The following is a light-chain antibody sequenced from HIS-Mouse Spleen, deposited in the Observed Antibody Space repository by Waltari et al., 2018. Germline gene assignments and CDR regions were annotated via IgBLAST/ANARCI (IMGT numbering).Light chain of an antibody. V-gene: IGKV3-15*01. J-gene: IGKJ2*01. CDR1: QSVSSN. Sequence: EIVMTPSPATLSVSPGESATLPCRASQSVSSNLAWYQQKPGQAPRLLIYGASTRATGIPARFSGSGSGTEFTLTISSMQSEDFAVYYCQQYNNWPPYTFGQGTKLEIK. CDR3: QQYNNWPPYT. CDR2: GAS.